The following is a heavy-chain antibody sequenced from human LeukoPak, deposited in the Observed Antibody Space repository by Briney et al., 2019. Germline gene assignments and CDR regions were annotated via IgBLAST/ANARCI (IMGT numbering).Heavy chain of an antibody. CDR1: GYTLTGYY. CDR2: INPNSGGT. V-gene: IGHV1-2*02. CDR3: ARAPGSGSYPFDY. D-gene: IGHD3-10*01. J-gene: IGHJ4*02. Sequence: GASVKVSCKASGYTLTGYYMHWVRQAPGQGLEWMGWINPNSGGTNYAQKFQGRVTMTRDTSISTAYMELSRLRSDDTAVYYCARAPGSGSYPFDYWGQGTLVTVSS.